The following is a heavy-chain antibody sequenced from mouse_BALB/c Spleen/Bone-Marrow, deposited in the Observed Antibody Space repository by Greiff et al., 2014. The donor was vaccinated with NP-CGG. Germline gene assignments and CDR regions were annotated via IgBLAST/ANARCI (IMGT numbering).Heavy chain of an antibody. J-gene: IGHJ4*01. CDR2: IWADGST. CDR3: ARITTATGAMDY. CDR1: GFSLTNYG. V-gene: IGHV2-9*02. Sequence: QVQLQQSGPGLVAPSQSLSITCTVSGFSLTNYGVHWVRQPPGKGLEWLGVIWADGSTNYNSALMSRLSISKDNSKSRVFFKMNSLQTDDTAMYYCARITTATGAMDYWGQGTSVTVSS. D-gene: IGHD1-2*01.